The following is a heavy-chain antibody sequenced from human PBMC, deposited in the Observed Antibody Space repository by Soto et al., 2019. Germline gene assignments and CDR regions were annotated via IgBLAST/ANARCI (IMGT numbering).Heavy chain of an antibody. CDR3: AGDSYGSGSRPYYYYGMDV. CDR2: IYSGGST. V-gene: IGHV3-66*01. Sequence: EVQLVESGGGLVQPGGSLRLSCAASGFTVSSNYMSWVRQAPGKGLEWVSVIYSGGSTYYADSVKGRFTISRDNSKNTLYLQLNSLRAEDTAVYYCAGDSYGSGSRPYYYYGMDVWGQGTTVTVSS. D-gene: IGHD3-10*01. CDR1: GFTVSSNY. J-gene: IGHJ6*02.